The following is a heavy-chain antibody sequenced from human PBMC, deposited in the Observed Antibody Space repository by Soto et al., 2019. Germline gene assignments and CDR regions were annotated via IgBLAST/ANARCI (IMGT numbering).Heavy chain of an antibody. CDR1: GFTFSSYG. V-gene: IGHV3-30*18. D-gene: IGHD6-13*01. CDR3: VKDYSSNWYGDFDF. CDR2: ISSDGSKA. Sequence: GGSLRLSCVISGFTFSSYGMHWVRQAPGKGLQWVAAISSDGSKAYYADSVKGRFTISRDNSKSTLYLQMNNLRAEDTAVYYCVKDYSSNWYGDFDFWGQGTLVTVSS. J-gene: IGHJ4*02.